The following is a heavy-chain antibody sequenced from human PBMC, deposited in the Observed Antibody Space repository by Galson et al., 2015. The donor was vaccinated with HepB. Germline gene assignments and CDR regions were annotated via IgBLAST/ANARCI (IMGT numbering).Heavy chain of an antibody. CDR2: INPNSGDT. V-gene: IGHV1-2*02. CDR1: GYTFTGYY. J-gene: IGHJ4*02. Sequence: SVKVSCKASGYTFTGYYMHWVRQAPGQGLEWMGWINPNSGDTVYAQKFQGRVTMTRDTSISTAYMELSRLRSDDTAIYYCATRSTFGAVIAYWGQGTLVTVSS. CDR3: ATRSTFGAVIAY. D-gene: IGHD3-3*01.